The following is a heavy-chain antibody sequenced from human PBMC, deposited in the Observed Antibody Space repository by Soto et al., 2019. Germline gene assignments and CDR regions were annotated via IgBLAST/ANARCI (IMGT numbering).Heavy chain of an antibody. J-gene: IGHJ4*02. CDR1: GFPFTSYG. V-gene: IGHV3-30*03. CDR3: LGGQYYFDY. D-gene: IGHD3-10*01. Sequence: QVQLVESGGGVVQPGRSLRLSCAASGFPFTSYGMHWVREGPDKGLEWVAIISYDGSDKYYADSVKGRFSISRHISKNTLYLQMNCLRPEDTALYYCLGGQYYFDYRGQGTLVIVSS. CDR2: ISYDGSDK.